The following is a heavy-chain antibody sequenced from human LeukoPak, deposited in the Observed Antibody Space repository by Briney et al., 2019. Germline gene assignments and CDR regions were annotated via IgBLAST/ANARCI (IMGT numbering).Heavy chain of an antibody. CDR3: AKAPGFTVVTSFDW. V-gene: IGHV3-23*01. Sequence: PEGSLRLSCEASGFTFRSYAMNWVRQAPGKGLEWVSVISGSGDGTHYADSVKGRFTISRDNSKNTLYLQMNSLRVEDTAVYSCAKAPGFTVVTSFDWWGQGTLVTVSS. CDR2: ISGSGDGT. D-gene: IGHD4-23*01. CDR1: GFTFRSYA. J-gene: IGHJ4*02.